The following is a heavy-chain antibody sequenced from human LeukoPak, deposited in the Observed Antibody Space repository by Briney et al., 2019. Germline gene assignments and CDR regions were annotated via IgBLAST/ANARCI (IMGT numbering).Heavy chain of an antibody. Sequence: SETLSLTCTVSGGSISSYYWSWIRQPPGKGLEWIGYIYYSGSTNYNPSLKSRVTISVDTSKNQFSLKLSSVTAADTAVYYCARGQKLTLFDYWGQGTLVTVSS. D-gene: IGHD1-1*01. CDR2: IYYSGST. CDR3: ARGQKLTLFDY. J-gene: IGHJ4*02. CDR1: GGSISSYY. V-gene: IGHV4-59*01.